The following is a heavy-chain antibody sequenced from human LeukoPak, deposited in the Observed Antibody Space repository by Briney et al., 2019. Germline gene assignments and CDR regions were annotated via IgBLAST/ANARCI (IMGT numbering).Heavy chain of an antibody. D-gene: IGHD2-21*01. CDR2: INHSGST. J-gene: IGHJ5*02. CDR3: ARVSLFSFDP. V-gene: IGHV4-34*01. Sequence: PSETLSLTCAVYGGSFSGYYWSWIRQPPGKGLDWIGEINHSGSTNYNPSLKSRVTISVDTSKNQFSLKLSSVTAADTAVYYCARVSLFSFDPWGQGTLVTVSS. CDR1: GGSFSGYY.